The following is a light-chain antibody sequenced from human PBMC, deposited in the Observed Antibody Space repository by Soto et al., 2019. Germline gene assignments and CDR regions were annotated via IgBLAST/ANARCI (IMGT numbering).Light chain of an antibody. V-gene: IGKV1-9*01. Sequence: DIQLTQSPSFLSASVGDRVTITCRASQGISSYLAWYQQKPGKAPKLLIYAASTLQSGVPSRFSGSGSGTEFTLTISSLXXEDFATYYCQQLNSXPYTFGQGTKLEIK. CDR1: QGISSY. CDR2: AAS. CDR3: QQLNSXPYT. J-gene: IGKJ2*01.